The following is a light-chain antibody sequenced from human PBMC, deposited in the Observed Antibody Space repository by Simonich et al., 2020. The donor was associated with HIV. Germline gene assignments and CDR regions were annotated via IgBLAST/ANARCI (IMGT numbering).Light chain of an antibody. Sequence: DIVMTQSPDSLAVSLGERATINCKSSQSVLYRSNNKEYLAWYQQKSGQPPKLLIYWASTRESGVPDRFSGSGSGTDFTLTISSLQAEDVAVYYCQQYYSTLYTFGQGTKLEIK. J-gene: IGKJ2*01. CDR1: QSVLYRSNNKEY. V-gene: IGKV4-1*01. CDR2: WAS. CDR3: QQYYSTLYT.